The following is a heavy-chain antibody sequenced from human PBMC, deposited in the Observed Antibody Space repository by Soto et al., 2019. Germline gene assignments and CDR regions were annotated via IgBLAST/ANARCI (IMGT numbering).Heavy chain of an antibody. Sequence: LRLSCAASGFTFSSYSMNWVRQAPGKGLEWVSSISSSSSYIYYADSVKGRFTISRDNAKNSLYLQMNSLRAEDTAVYYCARGDSSSWYIYYYYGMDVWGQGTTVTVSS. CDR3: ARGDSSSWYIYYYYGMDV. CDR1: GFTFSSYS. V-gene: IGHV3-21*01. J-gene: IGHJ6*02. D-gene: IGHD6-13*01. CDR2: ISSSSSYI.